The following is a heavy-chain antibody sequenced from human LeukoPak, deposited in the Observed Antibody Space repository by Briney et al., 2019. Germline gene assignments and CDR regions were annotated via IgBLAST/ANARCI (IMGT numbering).Heavy chain of an antibody. V-gene: IGHV3-30-3*01. CDR3: ARARRLIAAADY. CDR1: GFTVSSYA. J-gene: IGHJ4*02. Sequence: GGSLRVSCAASGFTVSSYAMHWVRQAPGKGLEWVAVISYDGSNKYYADSVKGRFTISRDNSKNTLYLQMNSLRAEDTAVYYCARARRLIAAADYWGQGTLVTVSS. CDR2: ISYDGSNK. D-gene: IGHD6-13*01.